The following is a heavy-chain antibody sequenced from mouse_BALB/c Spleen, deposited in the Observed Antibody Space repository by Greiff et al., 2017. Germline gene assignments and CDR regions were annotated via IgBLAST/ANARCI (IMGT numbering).Heavy chain of an antibody. J-gene: IGHJ4*01. CDR3: TRARQRGLQG. Sequence: LQQPGSELVRPGASVKLSCKASGYTFTSYWMHWVKQRPGQGLEWIGNIYPGSGSTNYDEKFKSKATLTVDTASSTAYMQLSSLTSEDSAVYDCTRARQRGLQGGGQGNSGTGSS. CDR1: GYTFTSYW. V-gene: IGHV1S22*01. CDR2: IYPGSGST. D-gene: IGHD3-2*01.